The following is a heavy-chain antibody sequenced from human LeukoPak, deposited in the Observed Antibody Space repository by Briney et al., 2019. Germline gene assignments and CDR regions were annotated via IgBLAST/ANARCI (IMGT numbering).Heavy chain of an antibody. Sequence: GRSLSLSCAASGFTFSNYGMHWVRQAPGKGLEWVAVISYDGSNKYCADPVKGRFTISRDNSKNMLYLQMNSLRAEDTAVYYCAKSQYSRDGGFDYWGQGTLVTVSS. D-gene: IGHD2-15*01. CDR1: GFTFSNYG. CDR2: ISYDGSNK. CDR3: AKSQYSRDGGFDY. J-gene: IGHJ4*02. V-gene: IGHV3-30*18.